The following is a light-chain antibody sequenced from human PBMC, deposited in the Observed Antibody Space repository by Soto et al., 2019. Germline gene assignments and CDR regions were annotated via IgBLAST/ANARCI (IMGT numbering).Light chain of an antibody. V-gene: IGKV1-39*01. J-gene: IGKJ2*01. CDR3: QQTFSTPHT. Sequence: DIQMTQSPSSLSASVGDRVTITCRASQNIDNSVTWCQQKPGKAPNLLIYGASSLQSGVPSRFSGSGSGTDFTRTIISLQPEDLATYYGQQTFSTPHTFGQGTKLDI. CDR1: QNIDNS. CDR2: GAS.